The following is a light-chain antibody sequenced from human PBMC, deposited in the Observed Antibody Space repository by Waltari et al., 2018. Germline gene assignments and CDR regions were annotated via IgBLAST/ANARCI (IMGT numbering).Light chain of an antibody. CDR3: GTWYSSLSAYV. CDR1: SSNIWNNY. J-gene: IGLJ1*01. V-gene: IGLV1-51*02. Sequence: QSVLTQPPSVSAAPGQKVTISCSGSSSNIWNNYVTWYQQLPGTAPKLLIYENDKRPSGIPDRFSGSNSGTSATLGITGLQTEDEADYYCGTWYSSLSAYVFGTGTKVTVL. CDR2: END.